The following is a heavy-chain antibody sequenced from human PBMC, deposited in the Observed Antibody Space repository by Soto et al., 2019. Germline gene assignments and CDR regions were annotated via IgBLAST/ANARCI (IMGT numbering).Heavy chain of an antibody. J-gene: IGHJ4*02. V-gene: IGHV1-69*04. Sequence: QVQLVHSGAEVKKPGSSVQVSCTAYGGTFSSDTISWVRQAPGQGLACMGRIIPILGIANYAQKFQGRVTITADKSTSTAYMELSSLRSEDTAVYYCARDPGDYWVQGTLVTISS. CDR3: ARDPGDY. CDR1: GGTFSSDT. CDR2: IIPILGIA.